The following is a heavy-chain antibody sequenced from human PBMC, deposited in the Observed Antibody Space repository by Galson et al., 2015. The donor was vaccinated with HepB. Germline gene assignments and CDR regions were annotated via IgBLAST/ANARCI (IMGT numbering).Heavy chain of an antibody. CDR3: ARYYYDSSGYQNWFDP. CDR2: ISSSSSYT. D-gene: IGHD3-22*01. J-gene: IGHJ5*02. Sequence: SLRLSCAASGFTFSDYYMSWVRQAPGKGLEWVSYISSSSSYTNYADSVKGRFTISRDNAKNSLYLQMNSLRAEDTAVYYCARYYYDSSGYQNWFDPWGQGTLVTVSS. V-gene: IGHV3-11*03. CDR1: GFTFSDYY.